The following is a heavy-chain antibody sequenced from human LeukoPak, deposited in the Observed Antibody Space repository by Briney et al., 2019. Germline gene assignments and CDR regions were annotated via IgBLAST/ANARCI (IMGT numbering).Heavy chain of an antibody. CDR2: INHSGST. D-gene: IGHD2-2*01. CDR1: GGSFSGYY. J-gene: IGHJ6*03. Sequence: PSETLSLTCAVCGGSFSGYYLSWIRQPPGKGLEWIGEINHSGSTNYNPSLKSRVTISVDTSKNQFSLKLSSVTAADTAVYYCARGNGVVVPAARGYYYYMDVWGKGTTVTVSS. V-gene: IGHV4-34*01. CDR3: ARGNGVVVPAARGYYYYMDV.